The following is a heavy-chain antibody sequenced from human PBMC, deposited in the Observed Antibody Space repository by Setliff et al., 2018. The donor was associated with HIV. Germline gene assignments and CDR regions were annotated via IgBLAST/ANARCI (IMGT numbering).Heavy chain of an antibody. CDR2: ISSSGSTI. J-gene: IGHJ3*02. CDR3: ARAREYCSSTSCPYAFDI. Sequence: SGGSLRLSCAASGFTFSDYYMSWIRQAPGTGLEWVSYISSSGSTIYYADSVKGRFTISRDNAKNSLYRQMDSLRAEDTAVYYCARAREYCSSTSCPYAFDIWGQGTMVTVSS. D-gene: IGHD2-2*01. V-gene: IGHV3-11*04. CDR1: GFTFSDYY.